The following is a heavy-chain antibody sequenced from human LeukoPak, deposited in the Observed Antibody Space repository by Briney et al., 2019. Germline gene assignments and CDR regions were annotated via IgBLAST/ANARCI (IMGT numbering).Heavy chain of an antibody. CDR1: GFTFSSYA. J-gene: IGHJ6*02. CDR2: ISGSGGST. V-gene: IGHV3-23*01. Sequence: PGGSLRLSCAASGFTFSSYAMSWVRQAPGKGLEWVSAISGSGGSTYYADSVKGRFTISRDNSKTTLYLQTNSLRAEDTAVYYCAKRHDFWSGYYFVAAPDVWGQGTTVTVSS. D-gene: IGHD3-3*01. CDR3: AKRHDFWSGYYFVAAPDV.